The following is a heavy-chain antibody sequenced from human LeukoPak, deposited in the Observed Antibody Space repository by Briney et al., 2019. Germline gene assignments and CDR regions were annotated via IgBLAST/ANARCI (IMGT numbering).Heavy chain of an antibody. CDR2: IYYSGST. J-gene: IGHJ4*02. Sequence: SETLPLTCTVSGGSISSYYWSWIRQPPGKGLEWIGYIYYSGSTNYNPSLKSRVTISVDTSKNQFSLKLSSVTAADAAVYYCARHFGGNFFDYWGQGTLVTVSS. V-gene: IGHV4-59*08. CDR3: ARHFGGNFFDY. D-gene: IGHD4-23*01. CDR1: GGSISSYY.